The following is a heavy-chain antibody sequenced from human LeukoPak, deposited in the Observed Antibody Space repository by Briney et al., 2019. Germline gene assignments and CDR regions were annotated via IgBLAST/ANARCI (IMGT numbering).Heavy chain of an antibody. D-gene: IGHD3-10*01. CDR1: GYSISSGYY. J-gene: IGHJ4*02. CDR2: IYHSGST. V-gene: IGHV4-38-2*02. CDR3: ARASYYYGSGIDY. Sequence: PSEALSLTCTVSGYSISSGYYWGWIRQPPGKGLEWIGSIYHSGSTYYNPSLKSRVTISVDTSKNQFSLKLSSVTAADTAVYYCARASYYYGSGIDYWGQGTLVTVSS.